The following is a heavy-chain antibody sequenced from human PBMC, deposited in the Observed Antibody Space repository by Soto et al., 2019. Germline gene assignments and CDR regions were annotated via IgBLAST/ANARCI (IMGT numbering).Heavy chain of an antibody. V-gene: IGHV3-23*01. CDR1: GFTFSSYA. D-gene: IGHD2-2*01. CDR3: AKIDCSSTSCYAGNVYYYYGMDV. J-gene: IGHJ6*02. Sequence: GGSLRLSCAASGFTFSSYAMSWVRQASGKGLEWVSAISGSGGSTYYADSVKGRFTISRDNSKNTLYLQMNSLRAEDTAVYYCAKIDCSSTSCYAGNVYYYYGMDVWGQGTTVTVSS. CDR2: ISGSGGST.